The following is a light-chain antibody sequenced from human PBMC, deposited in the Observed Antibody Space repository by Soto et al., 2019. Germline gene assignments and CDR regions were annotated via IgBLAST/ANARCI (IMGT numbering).Light chain of an antibody. Sequence: QSVLTQPPSLSGAPGQRVTISCTGSISNIGAGYDVHWFQQFPGTAPQLLIHGNTNRPSGVPERFSGSKSGTSASLAITGLQAGDEADYYCQSFDDSLRALVFGPGTKVTVL. CDR3: QSFDDSLRALV. V-gene: IGLV1-40*01. CDR1: ISNIGAGYD. CDR2: GNT. J-gene: IGLJ1*01.